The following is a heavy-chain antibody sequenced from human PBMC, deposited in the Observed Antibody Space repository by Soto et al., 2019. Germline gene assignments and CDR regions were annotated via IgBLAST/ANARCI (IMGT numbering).Heavy chain of an antibody. J-gene: IGHJ6*02. CDR1: GGSIGSYY. Sequence: SETLSLTCTVSGGSIGSYYWSWIRQPPGKGLEWIGYIYYSGSTYYNPSLKSRVTISVDTSKNQFSLKLSSVTAADTAVYYCARDREYCSGGSCYFYYYGMDVWGQGTTVTVSS. CDR2: IYYSGST. CDR3: ARDREYCSGGSCYFYYYGMDV. V-gene: IGHV4-30-4*01. D-gene: IGHD2-15*01.